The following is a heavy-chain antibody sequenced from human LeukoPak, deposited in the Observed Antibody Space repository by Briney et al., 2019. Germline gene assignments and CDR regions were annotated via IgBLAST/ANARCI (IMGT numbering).Heavy chain of an antibody. CDR2: IWYDGSNK. V-gene: IGHV3-33*01. J-gene: IGHJ4*02. D-gene: IGHD4-17*01. CDR1: GFTFSSYG. CDR3: ARIPKTTYFDY. Sequence: SGRSLRLSCAASGFTFSSYGMHWVRQAPGKGLEWVAVIWYDGSNKYYADSVKGRFTISRDNSKNTLYLQMNSLRAEDTAVYYCARIPKTTYFDYWGQGTLVTVSS.